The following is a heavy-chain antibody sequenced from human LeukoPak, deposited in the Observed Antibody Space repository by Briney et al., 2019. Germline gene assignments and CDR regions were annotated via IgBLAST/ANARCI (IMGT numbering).Heavy chain of an antibody. CDR3: ARGPYGDYKPFFDY. CDR2: IYYSGST. D-gene: IGHD4-17*01. V-gene: IGHV4-59*01. J-gene: IGHJ4*02. CDR1: GGSISSYY. Sequence: SETLSLTCTVSGGSISSYYWSWIQQPPGNGLEWIGYIYYSGSTNYNPSLKSRVTISVDTSKNQFSLKLSSVTAADTAVYYCARGPYGDYKPFFDYWGQGTLVTVSS.